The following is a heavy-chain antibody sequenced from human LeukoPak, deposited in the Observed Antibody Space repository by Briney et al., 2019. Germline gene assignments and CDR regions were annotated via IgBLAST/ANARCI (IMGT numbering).Heavy chain of an antibody. CDR1: GFTVSSNY. Sequence: GGPLRLSCAASGFTVSSNYMNWVRQAPGKGLEWVSSISSSSSYIYYADSVKGRFTISRDNAKNSLYLQMNSLRAEDTAVYYCARGRSDYWGQGTLVTVSS. CDR3: ARGRSDY. CDR2: ISSSSSYI. V-gene: IGHV3-21*01. J-gene: IGHJ4*02.